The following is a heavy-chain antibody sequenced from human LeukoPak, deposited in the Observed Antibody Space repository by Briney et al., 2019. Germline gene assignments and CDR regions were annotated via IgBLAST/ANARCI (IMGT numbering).Heavy chain of an antibody. CDR3: ARVHVGSGNDYFDY. D-gene: IGHD3-10*01. V-gene: IGHV5-51*01. CDR1: GYSFTTYW. Sequence: GESLKISCKGSGYSFTTYWIGWVSQIPGKGLEWMGILSPGDSNRRYSPSFEGQVNISADKSINTAYLQWSSLKASDTAMYYCARVHVGSGNDYFDYWGQGTLVTVFS. J-gene: IGHJ4*02. CDR2: LSPGDSNR.